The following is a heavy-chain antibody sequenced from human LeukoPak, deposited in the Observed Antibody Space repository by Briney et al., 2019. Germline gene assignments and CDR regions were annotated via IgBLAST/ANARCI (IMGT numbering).Heavy chain of an antibody. CDR1: GFTFSSYW. CDR3: ARDWIAAKLSYYYYYGMDV. J-gene: IGHJ6*02. Sequence: PGGSLRLSCAASGFTFSSYWMSWVRQAPGKGLEWVANIKQDGSGKYYVDSVKGRFTISRDNAKNSLYLQMNSLRAEDTAVYYCARDWIAAKLSYYYYYGMDVWGQGTTVTVSS. V-gene: IGHV3-7*01. CDR2: IKQDGSGK. D-gene: IGHD2-15*01.